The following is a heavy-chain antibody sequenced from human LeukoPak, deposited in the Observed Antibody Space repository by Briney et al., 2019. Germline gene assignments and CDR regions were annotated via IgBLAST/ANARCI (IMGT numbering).Heavy chain of an antibody. CDR3: TRDRTGSGAAAATFYYYYYMDV. Sequence: PSETLSLTCTVSGDSISGFYWSWIRQPPGKGLEWIGYIYYSGSTNYNPSLKSRVTMSLDTPKNQFSLKLSSVTAADTAVYYCTRDRTGSGAAAATFYYYYYMDVWGKGTTVTISS. J-gene: IGHJ6*03. D-gene: IGHD6-13*01. CDR1: GDSISGFY. V-gene: IGHV4-59*12. CDR2: IYYSGST.